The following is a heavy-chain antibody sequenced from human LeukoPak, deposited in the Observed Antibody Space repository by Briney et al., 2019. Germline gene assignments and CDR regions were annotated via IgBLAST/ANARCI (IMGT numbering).Heavy chain of an antibody. Sequence: GRSLRLSCAASGFTFDDYAMHWVRQAPGKGLEWVSGISWNSGRIGYADSVKGRFNISRDNAKNSLYLQMNSLRAEDTALYYCVKDRVWFGELLNPLFENWGKGTRVTVSS. J-gene: IGHJ4*02. V-gene: IGHV3-9*01. D-gene: IGHD3-10*01. CDR1: GFTFDDYA. CDR3: VKDRVWFGELLNPLFEN. CDR2: ISWNSGRI.